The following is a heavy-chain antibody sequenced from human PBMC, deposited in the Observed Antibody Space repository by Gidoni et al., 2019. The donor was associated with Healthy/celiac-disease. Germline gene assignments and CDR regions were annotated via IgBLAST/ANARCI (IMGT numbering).Heavy chain of an antibody. D-gene: IGHD2-15*01. CDR3: ARDPQACSGGSCYSGPEYFQH. CDR1: GYTFTSHG. Sequence: QVQLVQSGAEVKNPAASLKVSCTPSGYTFTSHGISWLRQAPGHRLVWMGWISAYNGNTNYAQKLQGRVTMTTDTSTSTAYMELRSLRSDDTAVYYCARDPQACSGGSCYSGPEYFQHWGQGTLVTVSS. J-gene: IGHJ1*01. V-gene: IGHV1-18*01. CDR2: ISAYNGNT.